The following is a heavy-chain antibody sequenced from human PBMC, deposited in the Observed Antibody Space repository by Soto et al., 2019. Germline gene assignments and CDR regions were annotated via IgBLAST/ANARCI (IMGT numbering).Heavy chain of an antibody. CDR1: GFTFSSYG. J-gene: IGHJ4*02. V-gene: IGHV3-33*01. D-gene: IGHD1-26*01. Sequence: QVQLVESGGGVVQPGRSLRLSCAAYGFTFSSYGMQWVRQAPGKGLEWVAVIWYDGSNKYYADYVKGRFTISRDNSKSTLYLQTNSLRADDTAVYYCASSSGYFDYWGQGTLDTVSS. CDR2: IWYDGSNK. CDR3: ASSSGYFDY.